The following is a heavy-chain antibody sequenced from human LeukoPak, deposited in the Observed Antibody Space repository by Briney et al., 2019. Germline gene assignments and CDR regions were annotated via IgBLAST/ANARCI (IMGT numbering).Heavy chain of an antibody. CDR3: AKDCNSGYYNY. Sequence: GGSLRLSCAASGFAFSSYSMNWVRQAPGEGLEWVSGISGSGDTTYYADSVKGRFTISRDNSKNTLYLQMNSLRAEDTAVYYCAKDCNSGYYNYWGQGTLVTVSS. D-gene: IGHD3-22*01. J-gene: IGHJ4*02. CDR2: ISGSGDTT. CDR1: GFAFSSYS. V-gene: IGHV3-23*01.